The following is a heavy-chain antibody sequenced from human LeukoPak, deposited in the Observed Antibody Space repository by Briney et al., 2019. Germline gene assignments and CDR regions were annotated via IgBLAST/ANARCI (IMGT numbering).Heavy chain of an antibody. Sequence: GGPLRLSCPAPGFTVITNDMTWVRQPPGKGPDWVSVLYSDGNTKYADSVQGRFTISRDNSKNTLYLEMNSLSPDDTAVYYCARGVEPLAANTLAYWGQGTLVTVSS. V-gene: IGHV3-53*01. CDR1: GFTVITND. D-gene: IGHD1-14*01. CDR3: ARGVEPLAANTLAY. CDR2: LYSDGNT. J-gene: IGHJ4*02.